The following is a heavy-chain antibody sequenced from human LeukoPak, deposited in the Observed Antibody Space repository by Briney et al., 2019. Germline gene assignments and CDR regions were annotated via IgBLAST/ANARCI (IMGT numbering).Heavy chain of an antibody. V-gene: IGHV3-7*01. J-gene: IGHJ4*02. Sequence: GGSLRLSCSASGFTFSSYWMSWVRQAPGKGLEWVANIKQDGSEKYYVDSEKGRFTISRDNAKNSLYLQMNSLRAEDTAVYYCARDQIIRRWLQLLDYWGQGTLVTVSS. D-gene: IGHD5-24*01. CDR1: GFTFSSYW. CDR3: ARDQIIRRWLQLLDY. CDR2: IKQDGSEK.